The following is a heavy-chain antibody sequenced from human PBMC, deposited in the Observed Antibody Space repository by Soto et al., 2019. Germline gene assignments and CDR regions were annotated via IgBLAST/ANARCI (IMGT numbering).Heavy chain of an antibody. D-gene: IGHD3-22*01. CDR2: IYNSGST. CDR3: ARVYSDYETSAVMGRWYFDL. Sequence: SQTLSLAXTLAGGSISSSAYYWGWLREHPGNGLEGIRYIYNSGSTYNRSTPSLKSRVTISMDTSKTPFPVTLTSMTAADTGVYYCARVYSDYETSAVMGRWYFDLWARGPL. J-gene: IGHJ2*01. CDR1: GGSISSSAYY. V-gene: IGHV4-31*02.